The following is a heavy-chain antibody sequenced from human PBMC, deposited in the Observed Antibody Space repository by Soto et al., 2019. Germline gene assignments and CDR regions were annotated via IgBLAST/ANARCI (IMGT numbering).Heavy chain of an antibody. V-gene: IGHV3-48*03. CDR3: ARLGVITSVDY. CDR1: GFTFSSYE. Sequence: ESGGGLVQPGGSLRLSCAASGFTFSSYEMNWVRQAPGKGLEWVSYISSSGSTIYYADSVKGRFTISRDNAKNSLYLQMNSLRAEDTAVYYCARLGVITSVDYWGQGTLVTVSS. CDR2: ISSSGSTI. D-gene: IGHD3-22*01. J-gene: IGHJ4*02.